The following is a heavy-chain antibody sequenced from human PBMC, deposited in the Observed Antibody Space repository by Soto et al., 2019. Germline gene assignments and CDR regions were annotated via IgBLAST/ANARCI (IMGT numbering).Heavy chain of an antibody. CDR3: ARQWELRYFDY. CDR2: IYYSGST. CDR1: GGSVSSGSYY. J-gene: IGHJ4*02. V-gene: IGHV4-61*01. Sequence: QVQLQESGPGLVKPSETLSLTCTVSGGSVSSGSYYWSWIRQPPGKGLEWIGYIYYSGSTNYNPSFKSRVTISVDTSKNQFSLKLSSVTAADTAVYYCARQWELRYFDYWGQGTLVTVSS. D-gene: IGHD1-26*01.